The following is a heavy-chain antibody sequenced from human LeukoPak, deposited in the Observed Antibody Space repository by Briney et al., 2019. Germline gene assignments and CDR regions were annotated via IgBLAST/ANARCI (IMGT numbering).Heavy chain of an antibody. CDR1: GFTFSSYS. CDR3: ARGLRSHGMDV. V-gene: IGHV3-21*01. Sequence: PGGSLRLSCAAFGFTFSSYSMNWVRQAPGKGLEWVSSISSSSSYIYYADSVKGRFTISRDNAKNSLYLQMNSLRAEDTAVYYCARGLRSHGMDVWGQGTTVTVSS. J-gene: IGHJ6*02. CDR2: ISSSSSYI.